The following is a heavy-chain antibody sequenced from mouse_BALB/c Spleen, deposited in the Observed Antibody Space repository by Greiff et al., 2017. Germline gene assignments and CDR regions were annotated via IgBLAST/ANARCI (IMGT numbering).Heavy chain of an antibody. V-gene: IGHV5-6*03. J-gene: IGHJ3*01. D-gene: IGHD2-14*01. CDR1: GFTFSSYG. CDR2: ISSGGSYT. Sequence: EVMLVESGGGLVKPGGSLKLSCAASGFTFSSYGMSWVRQTPDKRLEWVATISSGGSYTYYPDSVKGRFTISRDNAKNTLYLQMSSLKSEDTAMYYCARYYRYDGFAYWGQGTLVTVSA. CDR3: ARYYRYDGFAY.